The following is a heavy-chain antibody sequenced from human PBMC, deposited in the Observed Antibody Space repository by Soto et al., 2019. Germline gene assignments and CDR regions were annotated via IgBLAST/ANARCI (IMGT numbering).Heavy chain of an antibody. CDR2: IIPILGIA. CDR1: GGTFSSYT. CDR3: ARDALVLKQWLPTYGMDV. V-gene: IGHV1-69*08. J-gene: IGHJ6*02. D-gene: IGHD6-19*01. Sequence: QVQLVQSGAEVKKPGSSVKVSCKASGGTFSSYTISWVRQAPGQGLEWMGRIIPILGIANYAQKVQGRVTITADKSTSTAYMELSSLRSEDTAVYYCARDALVLKQWLPTYGMDVWGQGTTVTVSS.